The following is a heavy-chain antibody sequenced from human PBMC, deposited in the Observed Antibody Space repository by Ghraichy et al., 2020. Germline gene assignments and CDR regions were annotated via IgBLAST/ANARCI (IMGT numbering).Heavy chain of an antibody. CDR3: AKDGGGDGYTSYVVDIDY. Sequence: GGSLRLSCAASGFSFNTFAMGWVRHSPGKGLEWVSTISASGGATYYADSMKGRFTISRDNSKNTLYLQMNSLIAEDTAVYYCAKDGGGDGYTSYVVDIDYWGQGTLVTVSS. V-gene: IGHV3-23*01. CDR1: GFSFNTFA. D-gene: IGHD5-24*01. CDR2: ISASGGAT. J-gene: IGHJ4*02.